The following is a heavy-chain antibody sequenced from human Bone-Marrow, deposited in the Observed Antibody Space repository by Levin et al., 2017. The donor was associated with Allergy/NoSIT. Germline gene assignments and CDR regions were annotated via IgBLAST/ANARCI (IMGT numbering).Heavy chain of an antibody. D-gene: IGHD3-3*01. J-gene: IGHJ6*02. CDR1: GYTFTSYD. CDR2: MNPNSGNT. Sequence: ASVKVSCKASGYTFTSYDINWVRQATGQGLEWMGWMNPNSGNTGSAQKFQGRVTMTRNTSISTAYMEVSRLRSEDTAVYYCARAASDRKYYDFWIGFYSPYDALDVWGQGTTVTVS. CDR3: ARAASDRKYYDFWIGFYSPYDALDV. V-gene: IGHV1-8*01.